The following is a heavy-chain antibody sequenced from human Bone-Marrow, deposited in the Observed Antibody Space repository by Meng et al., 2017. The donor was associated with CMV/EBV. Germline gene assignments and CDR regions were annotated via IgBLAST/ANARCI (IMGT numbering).Heavy chain of an antibody. J-gene: IGHJ3*02. CDR3: ANFGYDSSGYDAFDI. CDR1: GITFRNAW. Sequence: GGSLRLSCTASGITFRNAWMSWVRQAPGKGLEWVSAISGSGGSTYYADSVKGRFTISRDNSKNTLYLQMNSLRAEDTAVYYCANFGYDSSGYDAFDIWGQGTMVTVSS. D-gene: IGHD3-22*01. V-gene: IGHV3-23*01. CDR2: ISGSGGST.